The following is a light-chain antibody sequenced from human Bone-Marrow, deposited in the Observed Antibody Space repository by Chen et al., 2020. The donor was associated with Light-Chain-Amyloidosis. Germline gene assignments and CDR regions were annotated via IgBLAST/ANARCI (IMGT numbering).Light chain of an antibody. CDR2: RDT. Sequence: SSELTQPPSVSVSPGHTARLTCSGDDLPTKYAYWYQQKPGQAPVLVIHRDTERPSGISERFSGSSSGTTATLTISGVQAEDEADYHCQSADSSGTYEVIFGGGTKLTVL. V-gene: IGLV3-25*03. CDR1: DLPTKY. CDR3: QSADSSGTYEVI. J-gene: IGLJ2*01.